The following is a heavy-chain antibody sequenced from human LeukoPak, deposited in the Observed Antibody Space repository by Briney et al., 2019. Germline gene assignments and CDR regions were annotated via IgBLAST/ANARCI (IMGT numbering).Heavy chain of an antibody. D-gene: IGHD3-22*01. V-gene: IGHV4-61*01. Sequence: PSETLSLTCTVSGGSVSSGSYYWSWLRQPPGKGLEWIGYIYYSGSTNYNPSLKSRVTISVDTSKNQFSLKLSSVTAADTAVYYCASSYYDSSGYYSDYWGQGTLVTVSS. CDR2: IYYSGST. J-gene: IGHJ4*02. CDR1: GGSVSSGSYY. CDR3: ASSYYDSSGYYSDY.